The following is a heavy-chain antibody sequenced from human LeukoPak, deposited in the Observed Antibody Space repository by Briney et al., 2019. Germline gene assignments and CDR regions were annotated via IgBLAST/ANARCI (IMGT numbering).Heavy chain of an antibody. V-gene: IGHV3-21*01. CDR1: GFTFSSYS. J-gene: IGHJ4*02. CDR3: ASGTVAGTGGFDG. D-gene: IGHD6-19*01. CDR2: ISSSSSYI. Sequence: GWSLRLSCAASGFTFSSYSMNWVRQAPGKGLEWVSSISSSSSYIYYADSVRGRFTISRDNAKNSLYLQMNSLRAEDTAVYYCASGTVAGTGGFDGGGQGTLVTVSS.